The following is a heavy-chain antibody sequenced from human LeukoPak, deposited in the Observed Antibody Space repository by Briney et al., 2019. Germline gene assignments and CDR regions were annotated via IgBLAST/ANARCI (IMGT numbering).Heavy chain of an antibody. CDR3: ARDQGLSPSLWDY. D-gene: IGHD2-21*01. CDR1: GYTFTSYG. CDR2: ISGYNGNT. Sequence: GASVKVSCKASGYTFTSYGISWVRQAPGQGLEWMGWISGYNGNTKYAQKIQGRVTMTTDTSTNTAYMELRSLRSDDTATYYCARDQGLSPSLWDYWGQGTLITVSS. J-gene: IGHJ4*02. V-gene: IGHV1-18*01.